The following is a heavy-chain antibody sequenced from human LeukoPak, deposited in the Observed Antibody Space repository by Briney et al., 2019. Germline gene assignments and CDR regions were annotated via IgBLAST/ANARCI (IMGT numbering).Heavy chain of an antibody. D-gene: IGHD3-16*01. CDR1: GFTFSSYG. J-gene: IGHJ6*03. Sequence: GGSLRLSCAASGFTFSSYGMQFSSYGMNWVRQAPGQGLEWVAFIRSDGRNKYYADSVKGRLTISRDNTKNMLYLQMSSLRAEDTAVYYCAKLKINYYYYMDVWGKGTTVIVSS. CDR2: IRSDGRNK. V-gene: IGHV3-30*02. CDR3: AKLKINYYYYMDV.